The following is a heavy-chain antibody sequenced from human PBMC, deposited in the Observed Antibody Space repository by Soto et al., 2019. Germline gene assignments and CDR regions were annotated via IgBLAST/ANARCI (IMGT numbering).Heavy chain of an antibody. V-gene: IGHV4-59*01. Sequence: QVQLQESGPGMVKPSETLSLTCTVSGGSISGSYWSWIRQAPGKGLEWIGYINDNGNTNHNPSLKSRVTISLDTSKNQLSLYLNSVAAADTAVYYCARGGSNYLPLQHWGQGTLVAVSS. D-gene: IGHD2-15*01. CDR3: ARGGSNYLPLQH. CDR1: GGSISGSY. CDR2: INDNGNT. J-gene: IGHJ1*01.